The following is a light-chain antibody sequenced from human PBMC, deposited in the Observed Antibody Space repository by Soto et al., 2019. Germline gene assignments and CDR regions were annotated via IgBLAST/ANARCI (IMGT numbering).Light chain of an antibody. V-gene: IGKV1-5*03. Sequence: DIQMTQSPSTLSASVGDRVTITCRASQSISSWLAWYQQKPGKAPKLLIYQASSLESEVPSRFSGSGSGTEFTLVINSLQPDDFATYHCQQYYAYSWTFGQGTKVEIK. CDR1: QSISSW. CDR3: QQYYAYSWT. J-gene: IGKJ1*01. CDR2: QAS.